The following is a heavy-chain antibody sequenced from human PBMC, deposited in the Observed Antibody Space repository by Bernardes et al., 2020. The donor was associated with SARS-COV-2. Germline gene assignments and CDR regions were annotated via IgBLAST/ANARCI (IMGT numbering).Heavy chain of an antibody. Sequence: VGSLRLSCAGSGFTFSSYWMHWVRQAPGKGLVWVSRINSDGSSTSYADSVKGRFTISRDNAKNTLYLQMSSLIAEDTAVYYCARSQGELLGYWGQGTLVPVSS. D-gene: IGHD3-10*01. CDR2: INSDGSST. CDR1: GFTFSSYW. V-gene: IGHV3-74*01. J-gene: IGHJ4*02. CDR3: ARSQGELLGY.